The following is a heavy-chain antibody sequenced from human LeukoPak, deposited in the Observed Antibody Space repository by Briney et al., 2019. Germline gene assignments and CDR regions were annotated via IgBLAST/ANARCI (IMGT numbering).Heavy chain of an antibody. CDR3: TRTPSRLYDSSGYYYYFDY. J-gene: IGHJ4*02. V-gene: IGHV1-69*01. Sequence: SVKVSCKASGGTFSSYAISWVRQAPGQGLEWMGGIIPIFGTANYAQKFQGRVTITADESTSTAYMELSSLRSEDTAVYYCTRTPSRLYDSSGYYYYFDYWGQGTLVTVSS. CDR1: GGTFSSYA. D-gene: IGHD3-22*01. CDR2: IIPIFGTA.